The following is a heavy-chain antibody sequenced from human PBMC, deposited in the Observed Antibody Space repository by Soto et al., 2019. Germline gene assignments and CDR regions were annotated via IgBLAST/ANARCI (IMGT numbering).Heavy chain of an antibody. CDR3: AHFVRTFDV. V-gene: IGHV2-5*02. J-gene: IGHJ3*01. CDR2: IYWDHDQ. CDR1: GFPLTTYGVG. D-gene: IGHD3-10*02. Sequence: QITLKESGPSLVKPTQTLTLTCTFSGFPLTTYGVGVGWVRQPPGKALEWLAIIYWDHDQYFSPSLKDRLTISNDTSTNQVVLTMTSMDPVDTATYFCAHFVRTFDVWGHGTVVTVSS.